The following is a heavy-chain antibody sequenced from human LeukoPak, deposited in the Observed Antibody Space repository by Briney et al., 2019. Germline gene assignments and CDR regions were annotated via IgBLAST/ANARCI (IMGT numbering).Heavy chain of an antibody. Sequence: SQTLSLTCTVSGGSITTDDYYWNWIRQTSGKGLEWIGYMYYSGSTYYSPSLKSRVSISGDTSKNQISLELRSVTAADTAVYYCARDKWVRAGDSWLNYGMDVWGQGTTVTISS. V-gene: IGHV4-30-4*01. J-gene: IGHJ6*02. CDR2: MYYSGST. D-gene: IGHD6-13*01. CDR1: GGSITTDDYY. CDR3: ARDKWVRAGDSWLNYGMDV.